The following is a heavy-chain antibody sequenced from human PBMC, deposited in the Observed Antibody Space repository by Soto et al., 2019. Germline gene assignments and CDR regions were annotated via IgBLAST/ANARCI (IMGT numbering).Heavy chain of an antibody. D-gene: IGHD6-13*01. J-gene: IGHJ6*03. CDR2: ISAYNGNT. CDR1: GYTFTSYG. V-gene: IGHV1-18*01. Sequence: QVQLVQSGAEVKKPGASVKVSCKASGYTFTSYGISWVRQAPGQGLEWMGWISAYNGNTNYAQKLQGRVTMTTDTSTSTAYMELRSLRSDDTAVYYCATARTQQLVRNYYYYMDVWRKGTTVTVSS. CDR3: ATARTQQLVRNYYYYMDV.